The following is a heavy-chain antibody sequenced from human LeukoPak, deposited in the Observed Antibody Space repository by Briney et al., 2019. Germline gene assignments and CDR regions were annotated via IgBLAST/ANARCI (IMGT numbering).Heavy chain of an antibody. D-gene: IGHD1-26*01. V-gene: IGHV3-30*18. J-gene: IGHJ4*02. CDR3: AKGGSGDY. CDR1: GFTFSSYG. CDR2: ISYDGSNK. Sequence: GGSLRLSCAASGFTFSSYGMRWVRQAPGKGLEWVAVISYDGSNKYYADSVKGRFTISRDNSKNTLYLQMNSLRAEDTAVYYCAKGGSGDYWGQGTLVIVSS.